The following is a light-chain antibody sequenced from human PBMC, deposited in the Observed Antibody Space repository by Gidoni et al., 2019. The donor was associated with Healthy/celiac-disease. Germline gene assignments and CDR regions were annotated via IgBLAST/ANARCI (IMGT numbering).Light chain of an antibody. CDR1: QGISNY. J-gene: IGKJ1*01. CDR3: QKYNSAPQT. V-gene: IGKV1-27*01. Sequence: IRQTRRPSSLSASEVAGVTITCRASQGISNYLAWYQQKPGKVPKLLIYAASTLQSGVPSRFSGSGSAAEFSLTISSLQREDVGTYYWQKYNSAPQTFGQGTKVEIK. CDR2: AAS.